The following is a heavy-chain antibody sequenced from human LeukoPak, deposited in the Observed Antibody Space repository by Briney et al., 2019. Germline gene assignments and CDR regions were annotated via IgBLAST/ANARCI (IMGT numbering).Heavy chain of an antibody. D-gene: IGHD3-10*01. CDR2: IWSVGGAE. J-gene: IGHJ6*02. CDR3: ARYFGDPQGMDV. CDR1: GFPFSSYG. V-gene: IGHV3-33*01. Sequence: GGSLRLSCVASGFPFSSYGMRWVRQAPGKGLEWVAVIWSVGGAEYYADSVKGRFTISRDNSKNMLFLQMNSLRDEDTAVYYCARYFGDPQGMDVWGQGTTVTVSS.